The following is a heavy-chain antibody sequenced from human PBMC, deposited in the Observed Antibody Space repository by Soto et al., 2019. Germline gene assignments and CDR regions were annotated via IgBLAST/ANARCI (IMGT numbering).Heavy chain of an antibody. V-gene: IGHV1-69*13. CDR2: IIPIFGTA. J-gene: IGHJ5*02. CDR1: GGTFSSYA. D-gene: IGHD3-22*01. Sequence: SVKVSCKASGGTFSSYAISWVRQAPGQGLEWMGGIIPIFGTANYAQKFQGRVTITADESTSTAYMELSSLRSEDTAVYYCARVVTMIAQGWFDPWGQGTQVTVSS. CDR3: ARVVTMIAQGWFDP.